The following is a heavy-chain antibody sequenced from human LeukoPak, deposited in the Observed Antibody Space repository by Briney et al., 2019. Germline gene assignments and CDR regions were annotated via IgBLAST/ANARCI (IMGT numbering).Heavy chain of an antibody. D-gene: IGHD3-9*01. V-gene: IGHV1-18*01. CDR2: ISAYNGNT. CDR1: GYTFTSYG. Sequence: ASVKVSCKASGYTFTSYGISWVRQAPGQGLEWMGWISAYNGNTNYAQKLQGRVTMTTDTSTSTAYMELRSLRSDDTAVFYCARGPPVYDFLTGYYGITIFSYWGRGTLVTVS. J-gene: IGHJ4*02. CDR3: ARGPPVYDFLTGYYGITIFSY.